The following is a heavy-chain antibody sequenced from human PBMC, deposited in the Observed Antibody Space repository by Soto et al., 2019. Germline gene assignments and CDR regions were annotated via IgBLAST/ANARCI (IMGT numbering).Heavy chain of an antibody. Sequence: PGGSLRLSCAASGFTFSSYWMSWVRQAPGKGLEWVANIKQDGSEKYYVDSVKGRFTISRDNAKNSLYLQMNSLRAEDTAVYYCARDPDPGIAAAAITTGDYWGQGTLVTVSS. V-gene: IGHV3-7*01. CDR2: IKQDGSEK. CDR1: GFTFSSYW. D-gene: IGHD6-13*01. CDR3: ARDPDPGIAAAAITTGDY. J-gene: IGHJ4*02.